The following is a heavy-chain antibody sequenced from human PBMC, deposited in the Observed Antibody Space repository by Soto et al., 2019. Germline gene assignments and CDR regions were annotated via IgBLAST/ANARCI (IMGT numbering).Heavy chain of an antibody. CDR2: IKQDGSEK. V-gene: IGHV3-7*04. J-gene: IGHJ6*02. CDR3: ARFYYDSSGYLPSPYYYYYGMDV. CDR1: GFPFSSYW. Sequence: PASGFPFSSYWMSWVRQAPGKGLEWVANIKQDGSEKYYVDSVKGRFTISRDNAKNSLYLQMNSLRAEDTAVYYCARFYYDSSGYLPSPYYYYYGMDVWGQGTTVTVSS. D-gene: IGHD3-22*01.